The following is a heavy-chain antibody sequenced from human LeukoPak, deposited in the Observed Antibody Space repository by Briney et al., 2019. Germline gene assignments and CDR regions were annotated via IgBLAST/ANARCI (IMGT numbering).Heavy chain of an antibody. CDR2: IYYSGST. CDR3: ARHSGHGYNLTPFDY. CDR1: GGSISSSSYY. Sequence: PPETLSLTCTVSGGSISSSSYYWGWIRQPPGKGLEWIGTIYYSGSTYYNPSLKSRVTISVDSSKNQFSLTLSSVTAADTAVYYCARHSGHGYNLTPFDYWGQGTPVTVSS. V-gene: IGHV4-39*01. D-gene: IGHD5-24*01. J-gene: IGHJ4*02.